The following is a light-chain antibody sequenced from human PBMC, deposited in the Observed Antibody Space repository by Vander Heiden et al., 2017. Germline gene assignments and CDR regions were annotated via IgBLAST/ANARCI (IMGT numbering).Light chain of an antibody. Sequence: EIVLTQSPATLSLSPGERATLSCRASQSVSSYLAWYQQKPGQAPRLLIYDASNRATGIQARFSGSGDETDFTLTISSREPKDFAVYYCQPRNNGPESITSGERTRMELK. CDR3: QPRNNGPESIT. CDR1: QSVSSY. J-gene: IGKJ5*01. V-gene: IGKV3-11*01. CDR2: DAS.